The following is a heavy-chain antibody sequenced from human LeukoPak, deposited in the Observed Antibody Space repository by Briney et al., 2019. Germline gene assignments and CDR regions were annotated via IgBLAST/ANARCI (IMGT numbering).Heavy chain of an antibody. CDR1: GGSISSYY. CDR3: ARDSEWRWLDFAL. J-gene: IGHJ2*01. V-gene: IGHV4-59*01. D-gene: IGHD5-24*01. Sequence: KASETLSLTCTVSGGSISSYYWSWIRQPPGKGLEWIGYIHSSGSTNYNPSLKSRVTISVDTSKNQFSLKLSSVTAADTAVYSCARDSEWRWLDFALWGRGTLVTVSS. CDR2: IHSSGST.